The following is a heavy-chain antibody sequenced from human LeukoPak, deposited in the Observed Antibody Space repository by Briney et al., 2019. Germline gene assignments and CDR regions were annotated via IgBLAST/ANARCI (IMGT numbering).Heavy chain of an antibody. Sequence: ASVKVSCKASGYTFTGYYMHWVRQAPGQGLEWLGCINPKTGGTDSAQKFQGRVTMTRDMSISTADMDLSRLTFDDTAVCYCARAGPDRRFDYWGQGTLVTVSS. CDR3: ARAGPDRRFDY. CDR2: INPKTGGT. J-gene: IGHJ4*02. CDR1: GYTFTGYY. V-gene: IGHV1-2*02.